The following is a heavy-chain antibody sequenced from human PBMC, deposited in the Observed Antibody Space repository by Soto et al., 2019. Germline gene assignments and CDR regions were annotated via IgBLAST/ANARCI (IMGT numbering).Heavy chain of an antibody. CDR1: RFTFSTSA. J-gene: IGHJ5*02. Sequence: EVQLLESGGGLAQAGGSLTLSCAASRFTFSTSAMSWVRQAPGKGLEWVSAISGSGGTTYYADSVKGRFTISRDNSQNVLFLHMNSLRAEDTAVYYCARGLVNWCDPWGQGTLVIVSS. V-gene: IGHV3-23*01. CDR2: ISGSGGTT. D-gene: IGHD6-6*01. CDR3: ARGLVNWCDP.